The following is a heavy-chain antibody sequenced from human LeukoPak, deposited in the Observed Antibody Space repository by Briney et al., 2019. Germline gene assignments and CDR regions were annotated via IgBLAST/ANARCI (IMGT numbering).Heavy chain of an antibody. Sequence: GRSLRLSCAASGFTFSDYTMNWVRQAPGKGLEWVSSISSSSSYIYYADSVKGRFTISRDNAKNSLYLQMNSLRAEDTAVYYCARDKVGAWFGELGEHDAFDIWGQGTMVTVSS. V-gene: IGHV3-21*01. D-gene: IGHD3-10*01. J-gene: IGHJ3*02. CDR3: ARDKVGAWFGELGEHDAFDI. CDR2: ISSSSSYI. CDR1: GFTFSDYT.